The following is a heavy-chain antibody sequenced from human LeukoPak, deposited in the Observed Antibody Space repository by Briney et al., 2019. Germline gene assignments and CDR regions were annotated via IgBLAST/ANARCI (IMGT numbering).Heavy chain of an antibody. D-gene: IGHD1-26*01. CDR1: GFTFSSYG. Sequence: PGRSLRLSCAASGFTFSSYGMHWFRQAPGKGLEWVAVISYDGSNKYYADSVKGRFTISRDSSKNTLYLQMNSLRAEDTAVYYCAKEIGGSWGGDLDYWGQGTLVTVSS. J-gene: IGHJ4*02. CDR2: ISYDGSNK. CDR3: AKEIGGSWGGDLDY. V-gene: IGHV3-30*18.